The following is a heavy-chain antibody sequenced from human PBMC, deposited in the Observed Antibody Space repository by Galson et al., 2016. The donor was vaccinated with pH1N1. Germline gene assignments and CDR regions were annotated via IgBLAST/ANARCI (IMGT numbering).Heavy chain of an antibody. Sequence: SVKVSCKASGYTFTSYGITWVRQAPGQGLEWMAWMSAYNGNTNYAQKFQGRVTMATDTSTNTAYIELRNLTSDDTAVYYCARDVRISLWLPDFWGQGTLVTVSS. J-gene: IGHJ4*02. CDR1: GYTFTSYG. D-gene: IGHD5-18*01. V-gene: IGHV1-18*01. CDR3: ARDVRISLWLPDF. CDR2: MSAYNGNT.